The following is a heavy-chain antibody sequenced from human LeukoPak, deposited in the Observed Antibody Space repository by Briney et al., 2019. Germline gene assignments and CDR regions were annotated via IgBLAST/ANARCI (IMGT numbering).Heavy chain of an antibody. V-gene: IGHV3-23*01. CDR2: ITGSHGRT. CDR3: TKDPNGDYVGAFDP. Sequence: GGSLRLSCEASEFTFSSFAMTWVRQAPGKGLEWVSSITGSHGRTYNTDSVKGRFTISRDNSQNTLYLQMNSLRAEDTAVYYCTKDPNGDYVGAFDPWGQGTLVTVSS. J-gene: IGHJ5*02. CDR1: EFTFSSFA. D-gene: IGHD4-17*01.